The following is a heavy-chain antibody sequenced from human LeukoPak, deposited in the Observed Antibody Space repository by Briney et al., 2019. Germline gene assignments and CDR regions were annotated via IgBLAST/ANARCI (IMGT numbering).Heavy chain of an antibody. CDR2: IIPILGIA. CDR3: ARGAKEIATTPYFDY. CDR1: GGTFTSYT. V-gene: IGHV1-69*02. Sequence: ASVKVSCKASGGTFTSYTISWVRQAPGQGLEWMGRIIPILGIANYAQKFQGRVTITADKSTSTAYMELSSLRSEVTAVYYCARGAKEIATTPYFDYWGQGTLVTVSS. J-gene: IGHJ4*02. D-gene: IGHD5-24*01.